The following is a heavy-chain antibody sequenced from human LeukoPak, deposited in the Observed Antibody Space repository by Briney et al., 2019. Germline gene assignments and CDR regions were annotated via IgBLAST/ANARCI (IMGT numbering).Heavy chain of an antibody. Sequence: ASVKVSCKASGGTFSSYAISWVRQAPGQGLEWMGGIIPIFGTANYAQKFQGRVTITADESTSTAYMELSSLRSEDTAVYYCARVVGGNLGSHLWGQGTLVTVSS. CDR2: IIPIFGTA. J-gene: IGHJ4*02. CDR1: GGTFSSYA. V-gene: IGHV1-69*13. D-gene: IGHD2/OR15-2a*01. CDR3: ARVVGGNLGSHL.